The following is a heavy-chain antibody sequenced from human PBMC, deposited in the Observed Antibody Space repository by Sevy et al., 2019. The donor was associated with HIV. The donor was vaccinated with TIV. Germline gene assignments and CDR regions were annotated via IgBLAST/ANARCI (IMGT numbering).Heavy chain of an antibody. V-gene: IGHV1-18*01. D-gene: IGHD4-4*01. J-gene: IGHJ5*02. Sequence: ASVKVSCKASGYTFTSYGISWVRQAPGQGLEWMGWISAYNGNTNYVQKLQGRVTMTTDTSTSTAYMELRSLRSDDTAVYYCARSLGNYPGNWFDPWGQGTLVTVSS. CDR1: GYTFTSYG. CDR2: ISAYNGNT. CDR3: ARSLGNYPGNWFDP.